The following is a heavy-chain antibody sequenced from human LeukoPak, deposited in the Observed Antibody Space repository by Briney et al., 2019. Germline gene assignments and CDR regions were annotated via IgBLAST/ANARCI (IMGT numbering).Heavy chain of an antibody. D-gene: IGHD1-26*01. CDR2: IKQGGSET. CDR1: GFTFSIYW. Sequence: GGSLRLSCAASGFTFSIYWMSWVRQAPGKGLEWVAKIKQGGSETYYVDSVKGRFTISRDDSKNTLYLQMNSLRAEDTAVYYCARRHSGSYSDSYYYYGMDVWGQGTTVTVSS. V-gene: IGHV3-7*01. J-gene: IGHJ6*02. CDR3: ARRHSGSYSDSYYYYGMDV.